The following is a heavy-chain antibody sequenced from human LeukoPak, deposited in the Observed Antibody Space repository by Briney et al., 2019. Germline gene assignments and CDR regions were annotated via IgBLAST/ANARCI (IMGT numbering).Heavy chain of an antibody. CDR3: ARDLRPYNSGWSW. CDR1: GFTFSDYA. J-gene: IGHJ4*02. CDR2: IRGTGGST. V-gene: IGHV3-23*01. D-gene: IGHD6-19*01. Sequence: PGGSLRLSCAASGFTFSDYAMSWVRQAPGKGLEWVSVIRGTGGSTYYADSVKGRFTISRDNSKNTVYLQMNSLRVEDTAVYYCARDLRPYNSGWSWWGQGTLVTVSS.